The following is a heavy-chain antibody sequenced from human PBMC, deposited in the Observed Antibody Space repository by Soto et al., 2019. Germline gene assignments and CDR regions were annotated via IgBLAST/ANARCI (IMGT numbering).Heavy chain of an antibody. Sequence: QVQLVQSGAEVKKPGASVKVSCKASGYTFTNYHISWVRQAPGQGLEWMGWISAYNGNTNYAQKLQGRVTRTTDTSTSPAYMELRRLTSDATGANHWARDSPPPSEWGEGALFTVSS. J-gene: IGHJ4*02. V-gene: IGHV1-18*01. CDR2: ISAYNGNT. CDR1: GYTFTNYH. CDR3: ARDSPPPSE. D-gene: IGHD1-26*01.